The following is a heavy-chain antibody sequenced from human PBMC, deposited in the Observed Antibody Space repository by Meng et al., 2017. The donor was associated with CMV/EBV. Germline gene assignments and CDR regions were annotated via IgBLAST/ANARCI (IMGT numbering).Heavy chain of an antibody. V-gene: IGHV3-21*01. CDR1: GFTFSSYS. Sequence: ASGFTFSSYSMDWVRQAPGKGLEWVSSISSSSSYIYYADSVKGRFTISRDNAKNSLYLQMNSLRAEDTAVYYCARDFFDYGGNEFDYWGQGTLVTVSS. CDR3: ARDFFDYGGNEFDY. D-gene: IGHD4-23*01. CDR2: ISSSSSYI. J-gene: IGHJ4*02.